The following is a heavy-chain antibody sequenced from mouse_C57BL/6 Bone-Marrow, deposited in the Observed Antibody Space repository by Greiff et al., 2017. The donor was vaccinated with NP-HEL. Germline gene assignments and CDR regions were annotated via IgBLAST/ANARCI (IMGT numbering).Heavy chain of an antibody. CDR3: ARGGGKGYFDY. D-gene: IGHD1-3*01. V-gene: IGHV1-4*01. CDR2: INPSSGYT. J-gene: IGHJ2*01. CDR1: GYTFTSYT. Sequence: VQVVESGAELARPGASVKMSCKASGYTFTSYTMHWVKQRPGQGLEWIGYINPSSGYTKYNQKFKDKATLTADKSSSTAYMQLSSLTSEDSAVYYCARGGGKGYFDYWGQGTTLTVSS.